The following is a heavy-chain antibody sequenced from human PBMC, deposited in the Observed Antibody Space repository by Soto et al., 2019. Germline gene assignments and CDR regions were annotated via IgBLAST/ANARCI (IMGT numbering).Heavy chain of an antibody. J-gene: IGHJ6*02. Sequence: QVQLVQSGAEVKKPGSSVNVSCKASGGTFSTYAISWVRQAPGQGLEWMGGIIPNFGTANYAQKFQGRVTITADEFTSTGYMELSSLRSEDTAVYYCARGNLGGMDVWGQGTTVTVSS. CDR1: GGTFSTYA. CDR2: IIPNFGTA. CDR3: ARGNLGGMDV. V-gene: IGHV1-69*12. D-gene: IGHD1-1*01.